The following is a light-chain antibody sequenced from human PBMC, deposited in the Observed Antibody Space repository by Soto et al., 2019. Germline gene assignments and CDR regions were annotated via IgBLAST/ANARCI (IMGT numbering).Light chain of an antibody. J-gene: IGLJ1*01. V-gene: IGLV2-14*01. CDR2: DVS. Sequence: QSVLTQPASVSGSPGLSITISCTGTSSEVGAYDYVSWYQQHPGEAPKLMIYDVSDRPSGVSNRFSGSKSGNTASLTISGLQAEDEADYYCSSYTTTHVYVFGTGTKVTVL. CDR1: SSEVGAYDY. CDR3: SSYTTTHVYV.